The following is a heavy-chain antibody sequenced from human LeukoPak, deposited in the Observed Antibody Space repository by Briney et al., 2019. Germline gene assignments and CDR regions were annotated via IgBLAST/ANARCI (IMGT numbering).Heavy chain of an antibody. CDR1: GYSISSGYY. D-gene: IGHD3-10*01. CDR2: IYRSGST. V-gene: IGHV4-38-2*02. Sequence: SETLSLTCTVSGYSISSGYYWGWIRQPPGKGLEWIGSIYRSGSTYYNPSLRSRVTISVDTSKNQFSLKLSSVTAADTAVYYCAGASYGSGSYGGYYFDYWGQGTLVTVSS. CDR3: AGASYGSGSYGGYYFDY. J-gene: IGHJ4*02.